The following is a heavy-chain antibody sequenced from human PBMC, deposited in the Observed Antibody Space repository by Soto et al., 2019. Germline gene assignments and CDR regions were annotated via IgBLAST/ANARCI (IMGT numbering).Heavy chain of an antibody. Sequence: SAKVSCKASGVTFSSYAISWVRQAPGQGLEWMGGIIPIFGTANYAQKFQGRVTITADESTSTAYMELSSLRSEDTAVYYCARDTGQPPYFDYWGQGTLVTVSS. CDR2: IIPIFGTA. CDR1: GVTFSSYA. CDR3: ARDTGQPPYFDY. J-gene: IGHJ4*02. V-gene: IGHV1-69*13.